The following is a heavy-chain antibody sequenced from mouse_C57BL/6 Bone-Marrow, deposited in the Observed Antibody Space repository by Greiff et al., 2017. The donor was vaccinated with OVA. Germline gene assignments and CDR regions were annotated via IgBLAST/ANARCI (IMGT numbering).Heavy chain of an antibody. J-gene: IGHJ4*01. Sequence: QVQLQQPGAELVRPATSVMLSCKASGYTFTSYWMHWVKQRPGQGLEWIGVIDPSDSYTNYNQKFKGKATLTVDTSSSTAYMQLSSLTSEDSAVYYCARHGSSHYYAMDYWGQGTSVTVSS. CDR1: GYTFTSYW. V-gene: IGHV1-59*01. D-gene: IGHD1-1*01. CDR2: IDPSDSYT. CDR3: ARHGSSHYYAMDY.